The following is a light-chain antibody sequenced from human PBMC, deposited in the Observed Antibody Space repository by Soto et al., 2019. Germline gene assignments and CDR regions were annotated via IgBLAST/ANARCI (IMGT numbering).Light chain of an antibody. V-gene: IGLV1-40*01. J-gene: IGLJ1*01. CDR1: SSNIGAGYD. Sequence: QSVLTQPPSVSGAPGQRVTISCTGSSSNIGAGYDVHWYQQLPGSAPKLLIYGNNNRPSGVLGRFSGSRSGTSASLAITGLQAEDEADYYCQSYDSSLSGDVFGTGTKLTVL. CDR3: QSYDSSLSGDV. CDR2: GNN.